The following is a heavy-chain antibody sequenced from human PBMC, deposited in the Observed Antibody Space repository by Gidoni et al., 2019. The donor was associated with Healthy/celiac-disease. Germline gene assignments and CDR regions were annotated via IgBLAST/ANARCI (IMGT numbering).Heavy chain of an antibody. D-gene: IGHD6-13*01. Sequence: EVQLVESGGGWVQPGGSLKLSCSASGFTFGVSAINWVRQASGKGLEWVGRIRSKANSYATAYAASVKGRFTISRDDSKNTAYLQMNSLKTEDTAVYYCTVSGIAAAGTVYWGQGTLVTVSS. J-gene: IGHJ4*02. CDR3: TVSGIAAAGTVY. V-gene: IGHV3-73*01. CDR1: GFTFGVSA. CDR2: IRSKANSYAT.